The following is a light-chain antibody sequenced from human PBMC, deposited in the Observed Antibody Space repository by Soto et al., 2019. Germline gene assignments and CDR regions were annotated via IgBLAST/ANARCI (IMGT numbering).Light chain of an antibody. Sequence: DIQMTQSPSSLSASVGDRVTITCRASQSISSYLNWYQQKPEKAPNLLIYKASSLQSGVPSRFSGSGSGTDFTLTISNLQPEDFATYYCQQSYSTPLTFGGGTKVEIK. CDR3: QQSYSTPLT. CDR2: KAS. CDR1: QSISSY. V-gene: IGKV1-39*01. J-gene: IGKJ4*01.